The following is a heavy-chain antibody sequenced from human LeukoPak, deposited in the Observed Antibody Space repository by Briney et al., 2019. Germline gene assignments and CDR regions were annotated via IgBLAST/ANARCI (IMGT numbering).Heavy chain of an antibody. D-gene: IGHD5-24*01. Sequence: GGSLRLSCAASGFMFSSNWMSWVRLAPGKGLEWVANIKEDGTETYYVDSVKGRSTISRDNAKNSLYLQMNSLRVEDTAVYYCAKEGRSLQTYWGQGTLVTVSS. J-gene: IGHJ4*02. V-gene: IGHV3-7*03. CDR1: GFMFSSNW. CDR2: IKEDGTET. CDR3: AKEGRSLQTY.